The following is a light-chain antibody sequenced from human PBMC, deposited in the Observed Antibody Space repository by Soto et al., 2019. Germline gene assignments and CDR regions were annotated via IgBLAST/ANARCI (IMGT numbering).Light chain of an antibody. V-gene: IGKV3-11*01. CDR2: DAS. CDR3: QQRSNWPVT. J-gene: IGKJ1*01. CDR1: QSVSSY. Sequence: EIVLTQSPATLSLSPGERATLSCRASQSVSSYLAWYQQKPGLAPRLLIYDASSRATGIPARFSGSGSGTEVTPTISSLEPEDFAVYYCQQRSNWPVTFGQGTRVEIK.